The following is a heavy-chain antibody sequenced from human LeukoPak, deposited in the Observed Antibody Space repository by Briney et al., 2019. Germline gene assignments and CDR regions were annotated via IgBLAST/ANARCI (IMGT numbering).Heavy chain of an antibody. CDR1: GFTFSTYG. V-gene: IGHV3-30*18. Sequence: GGSLRLSCAASGFTFSTYGMHWVCQAPGKGLEWVAVISYDGSNKYYGDSVKGRFTISRDNSKNTLYLQMNSLRAEDTAVYYCAKMLGGYDKDYWGQGTLVTVSS. D-gene: IGHD5-12*01. J-gene: IGHJ4*02. CDR2: ISYDGSNK. CDR3: AKMLGGYDKDY.